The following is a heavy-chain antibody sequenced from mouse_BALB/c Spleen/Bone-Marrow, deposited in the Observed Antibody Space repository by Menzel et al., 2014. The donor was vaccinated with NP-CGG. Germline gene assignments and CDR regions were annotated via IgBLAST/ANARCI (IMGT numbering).Heavy chain of an antibody. Sequence: EVHLVESGPELVKPGASMKISCKASGYSFTGYTMNWVKQSHGKNLEWIGLVNPYNGGTSYNQKFKGKATLTVDKSSRTAYMELLSLTSEDSAVYYCARKPPIYYDFALDYWGQGTTLTVSS. V-gene: IGHV1-18*01. CDR3: ARKPPIYYDFALDY. D-gene: IGHD2-4*01. CDR2: VNPYNGGT. CDR1: GYSFTGYT. J-gene: IGHJ2*01.